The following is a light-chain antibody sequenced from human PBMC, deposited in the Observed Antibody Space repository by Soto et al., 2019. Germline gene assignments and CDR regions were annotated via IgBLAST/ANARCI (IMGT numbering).Light chain of an antibody. CDR3: GTWDNTLSAVV. V-gene: IGLV1-51*02. Sequence: QSVLTQPPSVSAAPGQKVAISCSGSSSNIGNNYVSWYQHLPGTAPKLLIYENNKRPSGIPDRFSGSKSGSSATLGITGLQTGGEADYYCGTWDNTLSAVVFGGGTKVTVL. J-gene: IGLJ3*02. CDR2: ENN. CDR1: SSNIGNNY.